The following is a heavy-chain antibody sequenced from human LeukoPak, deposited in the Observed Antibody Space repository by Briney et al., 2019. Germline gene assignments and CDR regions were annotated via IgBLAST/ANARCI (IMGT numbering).Heavy chain of an antibody. CDR1: GYTFTSYG. V-gene: IGHV1-18*01. CDR3: ARGPPVFTVSRGDY. D-gene: IGHD4-17*01. J-gene: IGHJ4*02. Sequence: ASVNVSCKASGYTFTSYGINWVRQAPGQGLEWMGWISVYNGITNYAQILQGRVTMTADRSTSTAYMELRSLRSDDTAVYYCARGPPVFTVSRGDYWGQGTLVTVSS. CDR2: ISVYNGIT.